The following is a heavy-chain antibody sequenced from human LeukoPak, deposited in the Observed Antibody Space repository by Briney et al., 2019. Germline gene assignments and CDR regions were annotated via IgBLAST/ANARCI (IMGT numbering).Heavy chain of an antibody. Sequence: SETLSLTCTVSGGSISSSSYYWGWIRQPPGTGLEWIGSIYYSGSTYYNPSLKSRVTISVDTSKNQFSLKLSSVTAADTAVYYCARHNDNDFWSGYRPYYYYGMDVWGQGTTVTVSS. CDR1: GGSISSSSYY. J-gene: IGHJ6*02. D-gene: IGHD3-3*01. CDR3: ARHNDNDFWSGYRPYYYYGMDV. V-gene: IGHV4-39*01. CDR2: IYYSGST.